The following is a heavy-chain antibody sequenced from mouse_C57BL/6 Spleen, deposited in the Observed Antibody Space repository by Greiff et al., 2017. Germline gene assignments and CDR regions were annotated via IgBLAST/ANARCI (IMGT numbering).Heavy chain of an antibody. CDR3: ARNGVLRYFDY. V-gene: IGHV1-19*01. CDR1: GYTFTDYY. D-gene: IGHD1-1*01. Sequence: EVQLQESGPVLVKPGASVKMSCKASGYTFTDYYMNWVKQSHGKSLEWIGVINPYNGGPSYNQKFKGKATLTVDKSSSTAYMELNSLTSEDSAVYYCARNGVLRYFDYWGQGTTLTVSS. CDR2: INPYNGGP. J-gene: IGHJ2*01.